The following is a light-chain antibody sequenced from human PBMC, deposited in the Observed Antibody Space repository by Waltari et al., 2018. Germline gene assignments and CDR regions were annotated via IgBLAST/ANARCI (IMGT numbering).Light chain of an antibody. CDR1: SCHSSSA. J-gene: IGLJ2*01. CDR3: QTWGTGIQV. CDR2: LISDGSH. V-gene: IGLV4-69*01. Sequence: QLVLTPSPSASASLGASVKLTCTLSSCHSSSAIAWHQQQPEKGHRYLMNLISDGSHSNGDGIPDRFSCSSSGAERYLTISSRQSEDESDYYCQTWGTGIQVFGGGTKLTVL.